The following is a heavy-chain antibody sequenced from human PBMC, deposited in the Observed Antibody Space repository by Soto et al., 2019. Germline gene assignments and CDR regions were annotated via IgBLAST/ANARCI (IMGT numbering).Heavy chain of an antibody. V-gene: IGHV3-21*01. CDR2: ISSSSSYI. D-gene: IGHD3-22*01. Sequence: GGSLSLSCAASGFTFSSYSMNWVRQAPGKGLEWVSYISSSSSYIYYADSVKGRFTISRDNAKNSLYLQMNSLRAEDTAVYYCARDNYYDSSGYYLMKDYYYYGMDVWGQGTTVTVSS. CDR1: GFTFSSYS. CDR3: ARDNYYDSSGYYLMKDYYYYGMDV. J-gene: IGHJ6*02.